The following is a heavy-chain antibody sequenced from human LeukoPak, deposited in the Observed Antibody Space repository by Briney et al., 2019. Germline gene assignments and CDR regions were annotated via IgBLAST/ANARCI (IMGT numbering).Heavy chain of an antibody. J-gene: IGHJ5*02. CDR3: ARQQLGFNWFDP. CDR1: GGSISSYY. V-gene: IGHV4-59*01. Sequence: SETLSLTCTVSGGSISSYYWSWIRQPPGKGLEWMGYIYYSGSTNYNPSLKSRVTISVDTSKNQFSLKLSSVTAADTAVYYCARQQLGFNWFDPWGQGTLVTVSS. CDR2: IYYSGST. D-gene: IGHD6-13*01.